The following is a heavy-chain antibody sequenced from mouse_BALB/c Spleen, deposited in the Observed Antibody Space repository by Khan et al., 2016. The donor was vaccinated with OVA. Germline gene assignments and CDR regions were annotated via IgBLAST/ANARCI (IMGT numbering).Heavy chain of an antibody. Sequence: EVQLQQSGPELVKPGASVKLSCKASGYSFTGYFMNWVMQSHGKSLEWIGRINPHVGETLFNPKFKGKATLTVDESSSTAHMELRSLASEDFAVDYCARGYRSDFDYWGQGTTLTVSS. V-gene: IGHV1-20*02. CDR1: GYSFTGYF. J-gene: IGHJ2*01. D-gene: IGHD1-1*01. CDR2: INPHVGET. CDR3: ARGYRSDFDY.